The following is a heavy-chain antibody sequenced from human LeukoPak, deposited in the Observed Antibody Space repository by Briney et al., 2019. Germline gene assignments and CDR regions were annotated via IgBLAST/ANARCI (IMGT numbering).Heavy chain of an antibody. CDR3: TRNPDGRNGFDP. J-gene: IGHJ5*02. V-gene: IGHV3-74*01. CDR1: GFTFSHHW. Sequence: SGGSLRLSCAASGFTFSHHWMHWVRQAPGKGLVWVSHISSDESSTTYADSVKGRFTISRDNRKNTLYLQMNSLRVEDTAMYYCTRNPDGRNGFDPWGQGTLVTVSS. CDR2: ISSDESST. D-gene: IGHD1-14*01.